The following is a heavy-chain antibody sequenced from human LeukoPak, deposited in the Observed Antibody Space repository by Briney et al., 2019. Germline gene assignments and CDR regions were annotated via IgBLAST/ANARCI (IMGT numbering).Heavy chain of an antibody. CDR2: IYNSGNT. J-gene: IGHJ4*02. V-gene: IGHV4-39*02. CDR1: VGSISSSSDF. Sequence: SETLSLTCIVSVGSISSSSDFWAWIRQPPGKGLEWIGTIYNSGNTHHNPSLRSRLTISVDTSKNQVPLKLRSVTAADRAVYYCAGGVGSCSGGNCYQLDYWGQGTLVTVSS. D-gene: IGHD2-15*01. CDR3: AGGVGSCSGGNCYQLDY.